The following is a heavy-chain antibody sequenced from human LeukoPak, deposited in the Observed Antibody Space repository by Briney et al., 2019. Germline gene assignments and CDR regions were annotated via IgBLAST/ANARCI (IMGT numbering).Heavy chain of an antibody. CDR1: GFTFSNYA. CDR3: ARIASSTLYYYYYYMDV. V-gene: IGHV3-23*01. D-gene: IGHD2-2*01. J-gene: IGHJ6*03. CDR2: ISGSGDST. Sequence: GGSLRLSCAASGFTFSNYAMRWVRQAPGKGLEWVSGISGSGDSTYYADSVKGRFTISRDNSKNTLYLQMNSLRAEDTAVYYCARIASSTLYYYYYYMDVWGKGTTVTISS.